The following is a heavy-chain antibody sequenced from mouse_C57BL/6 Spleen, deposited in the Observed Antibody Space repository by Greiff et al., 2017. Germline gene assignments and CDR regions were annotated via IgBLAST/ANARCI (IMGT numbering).Heavy chain of an antibody. CDR3: ARYDVQRAWFAY. D-gene: IGHD2-3*01. J-gene: IGHJ3*01. CDR2: ISSGGSYT. Sequence: EVQRVESGGDLVKPGGSLKLSCAASGFTFSSYGMSWVRQTPDKRLEWVATISSGGSYTYYPDSVKGRFTISRDNAKNTLYLQMSSLKSEDTAMYYCARYDVQRAWFAYWGQGTLVTVSA. V-gene: IGHV5-6*01. CDR1: GFTFSSYG.